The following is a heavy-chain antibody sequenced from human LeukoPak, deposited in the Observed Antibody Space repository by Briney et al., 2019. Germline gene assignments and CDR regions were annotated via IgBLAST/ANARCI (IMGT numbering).Heavy chain of an antibody. V-gene: IGHV3-7*01. Sequence: PGGSLRLSCEASGFTFSSYWMKWVRQAPGKGLEWVANIKQDGSEKYYVDSVKGRFTISRDNAKISLYVQMNSLSAEDTAVYYCARGELLADWGQGTLVTVSS. CDR3: ARGELLAD. CDR1: GFTFSSYW. J-gene: IGHJ4*02. D-gene: IGHD1-26*01. CDR2: IKQDGSEK.